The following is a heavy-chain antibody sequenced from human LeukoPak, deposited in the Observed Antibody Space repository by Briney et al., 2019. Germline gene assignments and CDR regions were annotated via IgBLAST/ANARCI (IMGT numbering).Heavy chain of an antibody. CDR2: IYYSGST. V-gene: IGHV4-39*07. CDR3: ARVADYYDSSGYYTPGSWYFDY. Sequence: PSETLSLTCTVSGGSISSSSYYWGWIRQPPGKGLEWIGSIYYSGSTYYNPSLKSRVTISVDTSKNQFSLKLSSVTAADTAVYYCARVADYYDSSGYYTPGSWYFDYWGQGTLVTVSS. D-gene: IGHD3-22*01. J-gene: IGHJ4*02. CDR1: GGSISSSSYY.